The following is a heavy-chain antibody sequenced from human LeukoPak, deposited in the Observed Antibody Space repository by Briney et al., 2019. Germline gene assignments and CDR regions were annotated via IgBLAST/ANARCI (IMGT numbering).Heavy chain of an antibody. CDR1: GGTFSSYA. J-gene: IGHJ6*02. Sequence: SVKVSCKASGGTFSSYAISWVRQAPGQGLEWMGGIIPIFGTANYAQKFQGRVTITADESTSTAYMELSSLRSEDTAVYYCVRAVPPYCSSTSCHTANYYYYGMDVWGQGTTVTVSS. V-gene: IGHV1-69*13. CDR3: VRAVPPYCSSTSCHTANYYYYGMDV. CDR2: IIPIFGTA. D-gene: IGHD2-2*01.